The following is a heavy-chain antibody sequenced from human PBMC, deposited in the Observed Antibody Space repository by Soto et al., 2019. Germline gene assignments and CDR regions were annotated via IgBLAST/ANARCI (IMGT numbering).Heavy chain of an antibody. CDR2: TSGSGGST. CDR3: AKGSTLRFLEWLLYPGFDY. D-gene: IGHD3-3*01. CDR1: GFTFSSYA. Sequence: EVQLLESGGGLVQPGGSLRLSCAASGFTFSSYAMSWVRQAPVKGLEWVSATSGSGGSTYYADSVKGRFTISRENSKNTLYLQMNSLRAEDTAVYYCAKGSTLRFLEWLLYPGFDYWGQGTLVTVSS. J-gene: IGHJ4*02. V-gene: IGHV3-23*01.